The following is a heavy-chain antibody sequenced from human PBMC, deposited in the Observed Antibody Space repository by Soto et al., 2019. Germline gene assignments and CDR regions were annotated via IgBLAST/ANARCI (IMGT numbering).Heavy chain of an antibody. J-gene: IGHJ5*02. Sequence: QVQLVQSGAEVKKPGSSVKVSCKASGGTCRTYSITWVRQAPGQGLEWMGKIIPILDMANYAQKFQGRVTITADKSTSIAYMELNSLRSEDTAVYYCARGPVVVVPDDMFTRHNWFDPWGQGTRVTVSS. V-gene: IGHV1-69*02. CDR3: ARGPVVVVPDDMFTRHNWFDP. CDR1: GGTCRTYS. CDR2: IIPILDMA. D-gene: IGHD2-2*01.